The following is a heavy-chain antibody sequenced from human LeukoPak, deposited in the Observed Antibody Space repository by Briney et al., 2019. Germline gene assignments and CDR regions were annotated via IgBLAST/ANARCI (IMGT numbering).Heavy chain of an antibody. Sequence: GGSLRLSCAASGFTFSSFGMHWVRQAPGKGLEWVAVIWHDGSNKDYADSVKGRFAISRDNAKNSLYLQMNSLRAEDTAVYYCARKSGSSGYPFDYWGQGTLVTVSS. CDR1: GFTFSSFG. CDR2: IWHDGSNK. V-gene: IGHV3-33*01. J-gene: IGHJ4*02. D-gene: IGHD3-22*01. CDR3: ARKSGSSGYPFDY.